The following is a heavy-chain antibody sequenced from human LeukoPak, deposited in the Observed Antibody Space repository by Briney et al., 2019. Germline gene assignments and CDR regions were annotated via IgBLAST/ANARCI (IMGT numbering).Heavy chain of an antibody. D-gene: IGHD6-13*01. Sequence: GGSLRLSCAVSGFTFSSYSMNWVRQAPGKGLEWVSFISTSSIYIYYADSVKGRFTISRDNAKNSLYLQMNSLRAEDTAVYYCATTRIADYYMDVWGKGTTVTVSS. CDR3: ATTRIADYYMDV. V-gene: IGHV3-21*01. CDR1: GFTFSSYS. CDR2: ISTSSIYI. J-gene: IGHJ6*03.